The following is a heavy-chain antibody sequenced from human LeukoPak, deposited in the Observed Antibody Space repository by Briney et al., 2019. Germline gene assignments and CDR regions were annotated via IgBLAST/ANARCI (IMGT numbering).Heavy chain of an antibody. D-gene: IGHD3-22*01. CDR1: GGSISSYY. V-gene: IGHV4-59*01. Sequence: SETLSLTCTVSGGSISSYYWSWIRQPAGKGLEWIGYIYYSGSTNYNPSLKSRVTISVDTSKNQFSLKLSSVTAADTAVYYCARTVNYYDSGGYGYWGQGTLVTVSS. CDR2: IYYSGST. J-gene: IGHJ4*02. CDR3: ARTVNYYDSGGYGY.